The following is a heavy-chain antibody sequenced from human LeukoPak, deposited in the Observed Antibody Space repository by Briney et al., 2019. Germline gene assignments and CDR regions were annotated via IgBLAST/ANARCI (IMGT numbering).Heavy chain of an antibody. Sequence: PGGSLRLSCAASGFTFSDYYMGWLRQAPGKGLEWVSYISSSGSARYYADSVKGRFTISRDNAKNSLYLQMNSLRAEDTAVYYCAIPDRRYGDAFDIWGQGTMVTVSS. D-gene: IGHD3-9*01. CDR2: ISSSGSAR. CDR1: GFTFSDYY. V-gene: IGHV3-11*04. CDR3: AIPDRRYGDAFDI. J-gene: IGHJ3*02.